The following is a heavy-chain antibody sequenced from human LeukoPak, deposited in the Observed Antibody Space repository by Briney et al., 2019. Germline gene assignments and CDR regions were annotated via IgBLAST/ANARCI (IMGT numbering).Heavy chain of an antibody. J-gene: IGHJ4*02. Sequence: ASVKVPCKASGYTFTGYYMHWVRQAPGQGLEWMGWINPNSGGTNYAQKFQGRVTMTRDTSISTAYMELSRLRSDDTAVYYCARVYNWDVGRDFDYWGQGTLVTVSS. CDR3: ARVYNWDVGRDFDY. D-gene: IGHD1-1*01. CDR2: INPNSGGT. CDR1: GYTFTGYY. V-gene: IGHV1-2*02.